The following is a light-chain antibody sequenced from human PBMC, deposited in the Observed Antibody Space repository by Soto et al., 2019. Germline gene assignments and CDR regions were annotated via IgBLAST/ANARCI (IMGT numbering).Light chain of an antibody. CDR1: SSNIGAGYD. J-gene: IGLJ1*01. Sequence: SVLTQPPSVSGAPGQRVTISCTGSSSNIGAGYDVHWYQHLPGTAPKLLIYGSSTRPSGVPDRFSGSKSGTSASLAITGLQAEDEADYYCQSHDSSLSGSYVFGTGTKVTV. CDR2: GSS. CDR3: QSHDSSLSGSYV. V-gene: IGLV1-40*01.